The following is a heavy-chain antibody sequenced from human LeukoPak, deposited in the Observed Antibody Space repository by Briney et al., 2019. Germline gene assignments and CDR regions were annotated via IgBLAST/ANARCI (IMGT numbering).Heavy chain of an antibody. CDR2: ISWNSGSI. CDR1: GFTFDDYA. CDR3: ARTYCGGDCYSSRGWFDP. Sequence: GGSLRLSCAASGFTFDDYAMHWVRQAPGKGLEWVSGISWNSGSIGYADSVKGRFTISRDNAKNSLYLQMNSLRAEDTAVYYCARTYCGGDCYSSRGWFDPWGQGTLVTVSS. V-gene: IGHV3-9*01. J-gene: IGHJ5*02. D-gene: IGHD2-21*02.